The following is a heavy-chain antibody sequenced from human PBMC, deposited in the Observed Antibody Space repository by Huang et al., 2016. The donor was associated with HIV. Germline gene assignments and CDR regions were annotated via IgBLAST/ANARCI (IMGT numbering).Heavy chain of an antibody. Sequence: EVQLVESGGGLVQPGGSLRLSCVASGFTFSSYWMSWVRQAPGKGLEWVANIKQDGSEKYYVDSVKGRVTISRDNAKNSLYLQMNSLRAEDTAVYYCARGGTYSGWWQDYWGQGTLVTVSS. J-gene: IGHJ4*02. CDR2: IKQDGSEK. V-gene: IGHV3-7*01. D-gene: IGHD6-19*01. CDR1: GFTFSSYW. CDR3: ARGGTYSGWWQDY.